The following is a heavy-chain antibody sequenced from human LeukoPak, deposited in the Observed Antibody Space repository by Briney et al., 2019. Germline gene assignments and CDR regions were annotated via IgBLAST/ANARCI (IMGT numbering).Heavy chain of an antibody. CDR3: ARASSSWYPYYFDY. Sequence: ASVKVSCKTSGYTFDNYDINWVRQATGQGLEWMGWMNPNSGNTGYAQKFQGRVTMTRNTSISTASMELSSLRSEDTAVYYCARASSSWYPYYFDYWGQGTLVTVSS. CDR2: MNPNSGNT. J-gene: IGHJ4*02. D-gene: IGHD6-13*01. CDR1: GYTFDNYD. V-gene: IGHV1-8*01.